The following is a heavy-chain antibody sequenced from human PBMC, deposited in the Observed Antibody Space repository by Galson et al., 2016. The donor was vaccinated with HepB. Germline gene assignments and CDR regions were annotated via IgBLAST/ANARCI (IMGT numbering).Heavy chain of an antibody. CDR2: ISYHGNDK. CDR3: ARDKPFYYYGMDV. V-gene: IGHV3-30-3*01. J-gene: IGHJ6*02. Sequence: SLRLSCAASGFAFSGSAMHWVRQAPGKGLEWVAAISYHGNDKYYADPVKGRVTISRDNSNNTLYLQMTSLSPEDTAVYYCARDKPFYYYGMDVWGQGTTVTVSS. CDR1: GFAFSGSA.